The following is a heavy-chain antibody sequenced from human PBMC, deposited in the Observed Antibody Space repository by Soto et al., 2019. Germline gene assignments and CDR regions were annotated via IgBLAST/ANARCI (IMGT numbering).Heavy chain of an antibody. CDR2: IKQDGSEK. D-gene: IGHD3-22*01. CDR1: GFTFSSYW. J-gene: IGHJ2*01. Sequence: EVQLVESGGGLVQPGGSLRLSCAASGFTFSSYWMNWVRQAPGKGLEWVANIKQDGSEKYYVDSVKGRFTISRDNAKNLRYLQMNSLRAEDTAIYYCVRTETISSDYYYWYFDLWGRGTLVTVSS. V-gene: IGHV3-7*01. CDR3: VRTETISSDYYYWYFDL.